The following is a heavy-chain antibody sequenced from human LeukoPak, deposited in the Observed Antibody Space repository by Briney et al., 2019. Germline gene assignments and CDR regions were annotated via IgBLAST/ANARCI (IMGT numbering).Heavy chain of an antibody. D-gene: IGHD3-3*01. V-gene: IGHV1-2*02. CDR2: INPNSGGT. Sequence: GASVKVSCKASRFTFTGYYMHWVRQAPGQGLEGRGWINPNSGGTNYAQKVQCRVTMTRDPTISTADMVQRRLRSDSTAVYYCSREITIFSAAYDPWGQGTLVTVSS. CDR3: SREITIFSAAYDP. CDR1: RFTFTGYY. J-gene: IGHJ5*02.